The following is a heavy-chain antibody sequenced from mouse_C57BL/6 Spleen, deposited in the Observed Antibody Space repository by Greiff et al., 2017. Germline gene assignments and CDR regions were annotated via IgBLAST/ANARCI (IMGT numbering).Heavy chain of an antibody. V-gene: IGHV1-59*01. CDR1: GYTFTSYW. CDR3: ARGSWDGAMDD. CDR2: IDPSDSYT. D-gene: IGHD4-1*01. Sequence: QVQLQQPGAELVRPGTSVKLSCKASGYTFTSYWMHWVKQRPGQGLEWIGVIDPSDSYTNYTQKFKGKATLTVDTSSSTSYMRLSSLTSEDSAVYYCARGSWDGAMDDWGQGTSVTVSS. J-gene: IGHJ4*01.